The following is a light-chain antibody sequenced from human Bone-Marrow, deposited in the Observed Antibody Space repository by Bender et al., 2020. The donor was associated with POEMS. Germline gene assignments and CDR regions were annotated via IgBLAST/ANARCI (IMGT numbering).Light chain of an antibody. CDR3: CSYAGSSTYV. CDR1: SSDVGDYNL. CDR2: EVT. Sequence: QSALTQPASVSGSPGQSITISCSGNSSDVGDYNLVSWYQQHPGKAPKLMIYEVTKRPSGVSNRFSGSKSGNTASLTISGLQAEDEADYYCCSYAGSSTYVFGTGTKVTVL. V-gene: IGLV2-23*02. J-gene: IGLJ1*01.